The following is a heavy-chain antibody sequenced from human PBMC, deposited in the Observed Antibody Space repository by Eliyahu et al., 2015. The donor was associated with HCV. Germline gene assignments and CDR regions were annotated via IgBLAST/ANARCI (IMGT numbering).Heavy chain of an antibody. J-gene: IGHJ3*02. D-gene: IGHD6-19*01. V-gene: IGHV3-11*05. CDR1: GFTFXXYY. Sequence: QVQLVESGGGLVKPGGSLRLXCXASGFTFXXYYMSWIRQAPGKGLEWVSYISSSSSYTNYADSVKGRFTISRDNAKNSLYLQMNSLRAEDTAVYYCARAGGGSGWYGGSAFDIWGQGTMVTVSS. CDR3: ARAGGGSGWYGGSAFDI. CDR2: ISSSSSYT.